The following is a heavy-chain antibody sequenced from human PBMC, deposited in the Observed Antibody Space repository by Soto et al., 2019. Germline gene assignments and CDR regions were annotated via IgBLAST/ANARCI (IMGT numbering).Heavy chain of an antibody. CDR1: GCTVSSSH. D-gene: IGHD4-17*01. CDR3: AKILSLTTNYWYGMDA. CDR2: ISNRGDRT. J-gene: IGHJ6*02. V-gene: IGHV3-23*01. Sequence: GGSVRLSCAPSGCTVSSSHRASVRQAPGKGLEAFSSISNRGDRTFYRDSVKGRFTLSRDNSRNLLFLQMNSLRAEDSAVYYCAKILSLTTNYWYGMDAWGQGTTVTVSS.